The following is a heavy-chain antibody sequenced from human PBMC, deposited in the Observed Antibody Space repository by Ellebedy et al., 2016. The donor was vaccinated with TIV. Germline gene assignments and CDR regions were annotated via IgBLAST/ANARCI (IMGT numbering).Heavy chain of an antibody. V-gene: IGHV3-66*04. J-gene: IGHJ1*01. CDR2: IYSSGTT. CDR3: ARHLTTMVRGVQYFQH. D-gene: IGHD3-10*01. CDR1: GFTVSSNY. Sequence: GESLKISCAASGFTVSSNYMSWVRQAPGKGLEWVSVIYSSGTTYYADSVKGRFTISRDNFKRTLYLQMNSLRAEDKAVYYCARHLTTMVRGVQYFQHWGQGTLVIVSS.